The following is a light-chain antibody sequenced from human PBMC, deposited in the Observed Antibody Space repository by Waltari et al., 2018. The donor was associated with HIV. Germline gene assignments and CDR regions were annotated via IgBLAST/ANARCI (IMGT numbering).Light chain of an antibody. CDR2: ITN. CDR1: SGSVSTSYY. V-gene: IGLV8-61*01. Sequence: QTVVTQEPSFSVSPGGTVTLTCGLSSGSVSTSYYPSWYQQTPGQAPRTLIYITNTRSSGVPDRFSGSIRGNKAALTITGAQADDESDYYCVLYMGSGSCMFGGGTKLTVL. CDR3: VLYMGSGSCM. J-gene: IGLJ3*02.